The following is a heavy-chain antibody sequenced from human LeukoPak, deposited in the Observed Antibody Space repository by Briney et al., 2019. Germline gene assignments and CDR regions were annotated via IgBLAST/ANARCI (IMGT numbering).Heavy chain of an antibody. J-gene: IGHJ5*02. D-gene: IGHD6-19*01. V-gene: IGHV3-7*04. CDR3: AGDSGWLLES. Sequence: PGGSLRLSCEASGFIFSIYWMSWVRQAPGKGLEWVANIKQDGSEQYYVDSVKGRFTIFRDNAKNSLYLQMNSLRAEDTAVYYCAGDSGWLLESWGQGTLVTVSS. CDR2: IKQDGSEQ. CDR1: GFIFSIYW.